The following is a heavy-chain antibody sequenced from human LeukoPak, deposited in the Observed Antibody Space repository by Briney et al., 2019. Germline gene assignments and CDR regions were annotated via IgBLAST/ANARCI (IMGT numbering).Heavy chain of an antibody. CDR3: ARKRGPFSYGHGGDWYSDL. V-gene: IGHV3-11*01. Sequence: GGSLRLSCAASGVTFSDYYMSCIREAPGKRLECVSYISSSVSTIYHANCGKGRHTISSANDRTSLNLQMNSLRAEDTPVYYCARKRGPFSYGHGGDWYSDLCGRGTLVTVSS. CDR1: GVTFSDYY. CDR2: ISSSVSTI. D-gene: IGHD5-18*01. J-gene: IGHJ2*01.